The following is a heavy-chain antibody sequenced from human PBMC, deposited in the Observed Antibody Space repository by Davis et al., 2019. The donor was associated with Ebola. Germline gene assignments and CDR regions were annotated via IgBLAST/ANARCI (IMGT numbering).Heavy chain of an antibody. CDR3: ARGYYDFWSGSFFDY. V-gene: IGHV4-4*02. CDR1: GGSISSSNW. CDR2: IYHSGST. J-gene: IGHJ4*02. Sequence: PSETLSLTCAVSGGSISSSNWWSWVRQPPGKGLEWIGEIYHSGSTNYNPSLKSRVTISVDKSKNQFSLKLSSVTAADTAVYYCARGYYDFWSGSFFDYWGQGTLVTVSS. D-gene: IGHD3-3*01.